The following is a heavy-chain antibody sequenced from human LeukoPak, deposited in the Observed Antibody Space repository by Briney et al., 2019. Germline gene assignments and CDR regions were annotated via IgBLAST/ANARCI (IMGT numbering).Heavy chain of an antibody. Sequence: GGSLRLSCAASGFTFDDYAMHWVRQAPGKGLGWVASIKQDGSEMYYVDSVKGRFTISRDNAKNSLYLQMNSLRAEDTAVYYCARDRGSSLLYGMDVWGQGTTVTVSS. J-gene: IGHJ6*02. CDR3: ARDRGSSLLYGMDV. CDR2: IKQDGSEM. CDR1: GFTFDDYA. V-gene: IGHV3-7*01. D-gene: IGHD6-6*01.